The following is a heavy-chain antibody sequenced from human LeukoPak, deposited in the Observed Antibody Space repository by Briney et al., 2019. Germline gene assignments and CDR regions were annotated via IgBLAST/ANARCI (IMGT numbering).Heavy chain of an antibody. J-gene: IGHJ4*02. CDR2: ISGSGGST. CDR3: AKDLYCSSTSCYFFDY. Sequence: GGSLRLSCAASGFTFSSYNMSWVRQAPGKGLEWVSGISGSGGSTYYADSVKGRFTISRDNSKNTLYLQVNSLRAEDTAVYYCAKDLYCSSTSCYFFDYWGQGTLVTVSS. D-gene: IGHD2-2*01. CDR1: GFTFSSYN. V-gene: IGHV3-23*01.